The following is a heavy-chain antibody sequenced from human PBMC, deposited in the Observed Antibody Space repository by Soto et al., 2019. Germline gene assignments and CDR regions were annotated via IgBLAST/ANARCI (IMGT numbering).Heavy chain of an antibody. CDR2: ISGSSSTR. V-gene: IGHV3-48*01. J-gene: IGHJ3*01. CDR3: ARAYRSSSGRDAFDV. D-gene: IGHD6-6*01. CDR1: GFTFSTYS. Sequence: EVQLVESGGGLVQPGGSLRLSCAASGFTFSTYSMNWVRQAPGKGLEWVSYISGSSSTRYYADSVKGRVTVSRDNAKNSLYLQVNSLRADDTAVYYCARAYRSSSGRDAFDVWGQGTMVTVSS.